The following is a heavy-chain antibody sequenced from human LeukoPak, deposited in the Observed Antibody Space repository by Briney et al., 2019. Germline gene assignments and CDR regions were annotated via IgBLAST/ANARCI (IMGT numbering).Heavy chain of an antibody. CDR1: GFTFSSYA. D-gene: IGHD2-2*01. Sequence: GGFLRLSCAASGFTFSSYAMSWVRQAPGKGLEWVSAISGSGGSTYYADSVKGRFTTSRDNSKNTLYLQMNSLRAEDTAVYYCAKYPLGYFDYWGQGTLVTVSS. CDR3: AKYPLGYFDY. V-gene: IGHV3-23*01. J-gene: IGHJ4*02. CDR2: ISGSGGST.